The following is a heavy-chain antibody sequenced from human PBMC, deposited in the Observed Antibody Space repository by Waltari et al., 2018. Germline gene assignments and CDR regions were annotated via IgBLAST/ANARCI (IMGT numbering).Heavy chain of an antibody. Sequence: QVQLVQSGAEVKKPGSSVTVSCKASGGTFSSYAISRVRQAPGQGLEWMGGIIPIFGTANYAQKFQGRVTITADESTSTAYMELSSLRSEDTAVYYCARGSLRRSGAPGGYFDYWGQGTLVTVSS. D-gene: IGHD3-3*01. CDR1: GGTFSSYA. V-gene: IGHV1-69*01. J-gene: IGHJ4*02. CDR3: ARGSLRRSGAPGGYFDY. CDR2: IIPIFGTA.